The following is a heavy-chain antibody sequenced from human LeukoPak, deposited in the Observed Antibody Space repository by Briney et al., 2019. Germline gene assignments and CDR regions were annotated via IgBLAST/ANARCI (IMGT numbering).Heavy chain of an antibody. D-gene: IGHD3-3*01. J-gene: IGHJ5*02. CDR2: MYHTGST. CDR1: GYSMSSGYY. CDR3: ARVVAFLEWLLTSAVGWFDP. Sequence: SETLSLTCTVSGYSMSSGYYWGWIRQPPERGLEWIGSMYHTGSTYYNPSLKSRVTISVDTSKNQFYLKLSSVTAADTAVYYCARVVAFLEWLLTSAVGWFDPWGQGTLVTVSS. V-gene: IGHV4-38-2*02.